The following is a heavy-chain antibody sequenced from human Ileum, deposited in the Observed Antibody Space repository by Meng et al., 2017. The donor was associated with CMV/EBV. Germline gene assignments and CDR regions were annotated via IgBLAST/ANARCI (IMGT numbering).Heavy chain of an antibody. V-gene: IGHV1-2*02. CDR3: ARVGEYGSGSYLSY. J-gene: IGHJ4*02. CDR2: INPNSGGT. Sequence: ASVKVSCKASGCTFTGYYMHWVRQAPGQGLEWMGWINPNSGGTNYAQKFQGRVTMTRDTSISIGYMELSRLRSDDTALYFCARVGEYGSGSYLSYWGQGTLVTVSS. CDR1: GCTFTGYY. D-gene: IGHD3-10*01.